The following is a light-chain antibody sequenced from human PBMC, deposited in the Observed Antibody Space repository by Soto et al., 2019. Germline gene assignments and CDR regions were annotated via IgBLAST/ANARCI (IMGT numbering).Light chain of an antibody. CDR1: DNIGSN. Sequence: DIQLTQSPASLSASVGDRVTITCRASDNIGSNLNWYQHQTGTAPKLLIYAASRLQGGVPSRFSGSGYGTQFTLTISGLQTEDFATYYCQQSYKILTFGGGTWVDI. J-gene: IGKJ4*01. V-gene: IGKV1-39*01. CDR3: QQSYKILT. CDR2: AAS.